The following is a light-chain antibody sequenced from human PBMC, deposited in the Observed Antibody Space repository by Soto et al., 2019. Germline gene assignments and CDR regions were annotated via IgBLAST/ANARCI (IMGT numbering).Light chain of an antibody. Sequence: EIVLTQSPGSLSLSPGERATLSCRASQSVSSGYVAWYQQKPGQSPRLLMYGAGNRASGIPDRFRGSGSGTDFTLTISRLEPEDFAVYYCQQFSSYPLTFGGGTKVDIK. CDR3: QQFSSYPLT. CDR2: GAG. CDR1: QSVSSGY. V-gene: IGKV3-20*01. J-gene: IGKJ4*01.